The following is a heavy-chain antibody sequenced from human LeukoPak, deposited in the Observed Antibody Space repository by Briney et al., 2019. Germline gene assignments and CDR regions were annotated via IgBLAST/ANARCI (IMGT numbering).Heavy chain of an antibody. CDR3: AKDVRQKDRGWYYFDY. J-gene: IGHJ4*02. V-gene: IGHV3-30*18. CDR2: ISYDGSNK. D-gene: IGHD6-19*01. Sequence: PGGSLRLSCAASGFTFSSYGMHWVRQAPGKGLEWVAVISYDGSNKYYADSVKGRFTISRDNSKNTLYLQMNSLRAEDTAVYYCAKDVRQKDRGWYYFDYWGQGTLVTVSS. CDR1: GFTFSSYG.